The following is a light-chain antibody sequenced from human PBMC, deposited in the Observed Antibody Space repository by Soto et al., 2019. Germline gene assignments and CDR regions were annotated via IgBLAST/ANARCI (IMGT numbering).Light chain of an antibody. CDR2: DAS. J-gene: IGKJ2*01. CDR3: QQRSNWPPYT. Sequence: EIVLTQSPATLSLSPGERATLSCRASQSVSSYLAWYQQKPGQAPRLLIYDASNRATGITARFSGSWSGTDFTLTISSLEPEDFAVYYCQQRSNWPPYTFGQGTKLEIK. V-gene: IGKV3-11*01. CDR1: QSVSSY.